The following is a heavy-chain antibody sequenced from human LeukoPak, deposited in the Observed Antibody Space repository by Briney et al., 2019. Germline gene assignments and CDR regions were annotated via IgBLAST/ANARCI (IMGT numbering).Heavy chain of an antibody. CDR1: GFTFSSYS. Sequence: GGSLRLSCAASGFTFSSYSMNWVRQAPGKGLEWVSSISSSSSYIYYADSVKGRFTISRDNAKNSLYLQMNSLRAEDTAVYYCAKGPLIEVAGTTWDYWGQGTLVTVSS. J-gene: IGHJ4*02. V-gene: IGHV3-21*04. D-gene: IGHD6-19*01. CDR2: ISSSSSYI. CDR3: AKGPLIEVAGTTWDY.